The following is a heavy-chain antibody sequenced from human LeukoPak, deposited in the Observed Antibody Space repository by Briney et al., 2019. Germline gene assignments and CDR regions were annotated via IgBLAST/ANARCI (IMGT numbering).Heavy chain of an antibody. CDR2: IYSGGST. J-gene: IGHJ4*02. D-gene: IGHD6-19*01. CDR1: GFTISGYW. V-gene: IGHV3-53*01. CDR3: ARASQYSSGWYDY. Sequence: GGSLRLSCAASGFTISGYWMSWVRQAPGKGPEWVSVIYSGGSTYYADSVKGRFTISRDNSKNTLYLQMNSLRAEDTAVYYCARASQYSSGWYDYWGQGTLVTVSS.